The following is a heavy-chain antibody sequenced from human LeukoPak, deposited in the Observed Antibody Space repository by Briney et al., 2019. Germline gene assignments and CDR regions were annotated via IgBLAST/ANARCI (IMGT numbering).Heavy chain of an antibody. V-gene: IGHV1-69*13. CDR1: GGTFSSYA. CDR3: ASQLRPLGYYYMDV. J-gene: IGHJ6*03. Sequence: SVKVSCKASGGTFSSYAISWVRQAPGQGLEWMGGIIPIFGTANYAQKFQGRVTTTADESTSTAYMELSSLRSEDTAVYYCASQLRPLGYYYMDVWGEGTTVTVSS. D-gene: IGHD1-1*01. CDR2: IIPIFGTA.